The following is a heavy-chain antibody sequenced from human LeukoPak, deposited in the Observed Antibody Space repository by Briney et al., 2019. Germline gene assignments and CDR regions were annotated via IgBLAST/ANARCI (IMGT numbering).Heavy chain of an antibody. V-gene: IGHV1-8*01. CDR3: ARVTGGIDY. CDR2: MNPKSGNT. Sequence: GASVKVSCKASGYTFTSYDINWVRQATGQGLGWMGWMNPKSGNTGYAQKFQGRVTMTRDTSISTAYMELGSLRSEDTAVYYCARVTGGIDYWGQGTLVTVSS. J-gene: IGHJ4*02. CDR1: GYTFTSYD. D-gene: IGHD7-27*01.